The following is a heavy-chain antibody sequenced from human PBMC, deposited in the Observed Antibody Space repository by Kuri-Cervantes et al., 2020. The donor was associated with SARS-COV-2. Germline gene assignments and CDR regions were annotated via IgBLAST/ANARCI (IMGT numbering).Heavy chain of an antibody. Sequence: GSLRLSCAFYGESFSGYYWNWIRQSPGKGLEWIGEVNHRGSTNYNPSLKSRVTISVDTSKNQFSLKLSSVTAADTAVYFCARGQGVAVPVALLVFLGYYMDVWGKGTTVTVSS. D-gene: IGHD2-15*01. CDR1: GESFSGYY. V-gene: IGHV4-34*01. J-gene: IGHJ6*03. CDR3: ARGQGVAVPVALLVFLGYYMDV. CDR2: VNHRGST.